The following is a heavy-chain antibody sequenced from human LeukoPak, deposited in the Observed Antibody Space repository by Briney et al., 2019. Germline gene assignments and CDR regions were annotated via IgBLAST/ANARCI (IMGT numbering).Heavy chain of an antibody. Sequence: ASVKVSCKASGYTLTELSMRWVRQAPGKGLEWMGGFDPEDGETIYAQKFQGRVTMTEDTSTDTAYMELSSLRSEDTAVYYCASSGYCSSTSCFNLHNWFDAWGQGTLVTVSS. CDR1: GYTLTELS. CDR2: FDPEDGET. V-gene: IGHV1-24*01. D-gene: IGHD2-2*01. J-gene: IGHJ5*02. CDR3: ASSGYCSSTSCFNLHNWFDA.